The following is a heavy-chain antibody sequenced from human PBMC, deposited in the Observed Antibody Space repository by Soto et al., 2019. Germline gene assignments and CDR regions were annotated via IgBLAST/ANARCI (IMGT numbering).Heavy chain of an antibody. D-gene: IGHD3-22*01. CDR2: IYYSGST. CDR1: GGSISSYY. V-gene: IGHV4-59*01. J-gene: IGHJ4*02. CDR3: ARDHYYDSSGYYPG. Sequence: QVQLQESGPGLVKPSETLSLTCTVSGGSISSYYWSWIRQPPGKGLEWIGYIYYSGSTNYNPSLKSRVTISVDTSKNQFSLKLSSVTAADTAVYYCARDHYYDSSGYYPGWGQGTLVTVSS.